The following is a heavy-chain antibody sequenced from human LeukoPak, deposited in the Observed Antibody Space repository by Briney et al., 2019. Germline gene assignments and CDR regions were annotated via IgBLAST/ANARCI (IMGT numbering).Heavy chain of an antibody. CDR2: IYYSGST. Sequence: SETLSLTCTVSGGXISDSSHYWGWIRQPPGKGLEWIGSIYYSGSTYYNPSLKSRVTISVDTSKNLFSLKLSSVTAADTAVYYCAGPTDSFYDSSGYHHFDYWGQGTLVTVSS. CDR3: AGPTDSFYDSSGYHHFDY. CDR1: GGXISDSSHY. V-gene: IGHV4-39*01. D-gene: IGHD3-22*01. J-gene: IGHJ4*02.